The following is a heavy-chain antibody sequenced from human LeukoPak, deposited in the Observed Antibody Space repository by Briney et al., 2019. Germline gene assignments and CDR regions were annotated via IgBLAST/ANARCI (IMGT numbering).Heavy chain of an antibody. D-gene: IGHD3-10*01. CDR2: ISRSGSTK. J-gene: IGHJ4*02. CDR1: GFTFSDYN. CDR3: ARVGGMNFDY. Sequence: GGSLRLSCAASGFTFSDYNMRWIRQAPGKGLEWVSSISRSGSTKYYADSVKGRFTISRDNAKNSLFLQMNSLRAEDTAVYYCARVGGMNFDYWGQGTLVTVSS. V-gene: IGHV3-11*01.